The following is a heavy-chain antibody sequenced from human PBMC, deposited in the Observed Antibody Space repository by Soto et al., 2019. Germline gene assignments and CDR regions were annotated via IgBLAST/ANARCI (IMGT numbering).Heavy chain of an antibody. D-gene: IGHD2-21*02. CDR3: GRLLRDGGDANDY. CDR1: GASISPYY. J-gene: IGHJ4*02. V-gene: IGHV4-59*01. Sequence: QVQLQESGPGLVKPSETLSLTCTVSGASISPYYWSWIRQPPGKGLEWIGYVYYSGTTNCNPSLTSRVTISVDTSKNQFSMNLSSVTAADTAVYYCGRLLRDGGDANDYWGQGTLVTVSS. CDR2: VYYSGTT.